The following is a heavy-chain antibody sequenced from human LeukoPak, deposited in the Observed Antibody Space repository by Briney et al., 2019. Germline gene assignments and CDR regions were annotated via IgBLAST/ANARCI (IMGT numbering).Heavy chain of an antibody. CDR2: ISAYNGNT. J-gene: IGHJ4*02. CDR1: GYDFSTYG. Sequence: ASVKVSCRTSGYDFSTYGITWVRQAPGQGLECMGWISAYNGNTNYAQKLQGRVTMTTDTSTSTAYMELRSLRSDDTAVYYCARREVAAAGIDYWGQGTLVTVSS. CDR3: ARREVAAAGIDY. D-gene: IGHD6-13*01. V-gene: IGHV1-18*01.